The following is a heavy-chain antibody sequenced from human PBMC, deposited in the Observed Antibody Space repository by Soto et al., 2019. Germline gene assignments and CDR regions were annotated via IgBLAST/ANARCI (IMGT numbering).Heavy chain of an antibody. CDR1: GDSISSYY. J-gene: IGHJ4*02. CDR2: IYHSGST. Sequence: SETLSLTCTVSGDSISSYYWSWIRQPPGKGLELIGYIYHSGSTNSNPSLKSRVTISEDTSKNQFSLKLNSVTAADTAVYYCASIALSGIYFDYWGQRTLVTVS. D-gene: IGHD6-13*01. V-gene: IGHV4-59*01. CDR3: ASIALSGIYFDY.